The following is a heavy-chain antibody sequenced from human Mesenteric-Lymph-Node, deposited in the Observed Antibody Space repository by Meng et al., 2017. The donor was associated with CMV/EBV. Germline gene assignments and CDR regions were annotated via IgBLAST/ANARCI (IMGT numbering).Heavy chain of an antibody. D-gene: IGHD1-14*01. CDR2: ISYDGSNK. J-gene: IGHJ6*02. Sequence: GGSLRLSCAASGFTFSSYAMHWVRQAPGKGLEWVAVISYDGSNKYYADSVKGRFTISRDNSKNTLYLQMNSLRAEDTAVYYCTRGGYNRYYYYGMDVWGQGTTVTVSS. CDR1: GFTFSSYA. V-gene: IGHV3-30*14. CDR3: TRGGYNRYYYYGMDV.